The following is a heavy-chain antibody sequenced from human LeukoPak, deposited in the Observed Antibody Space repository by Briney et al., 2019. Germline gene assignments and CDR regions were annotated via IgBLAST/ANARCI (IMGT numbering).Heavy chain of an antibody. J-gene: IGHJ4*02. CDR3: AREHDSSGYYTH. V-gene: IGHV3-53*01. D-gene: IGHD3-22*01. Sequence: GGSLRLSCAASGFTFSSYWMSWVRQAPGKGLEWVSVIYSGGSTYYADSVKGRFTISRDNSKNTLYLQMNSLRAEDTAVYYCAREHDSSGYYTHWGQGTLVTVSS. CDR1: GFTFSSYW. CDR2: IYSGGST.